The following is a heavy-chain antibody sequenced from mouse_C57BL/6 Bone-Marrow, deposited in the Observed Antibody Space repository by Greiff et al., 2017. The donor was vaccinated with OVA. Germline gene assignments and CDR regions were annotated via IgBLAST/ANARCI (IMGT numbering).Heavy chain of an antibody. D-gene: IGHD2-4*01. CDR3: VVIYYDYRYAMDY. V-gene: IGHV10-1*01. CDR1: GFSFNTYA. Sequence: EVQVVESGGGLVQPKGSLKLSCAASGFSFNTYAMNWVRQAPGKGLEWVARIRSKSNNYATYYADSVKDRFTISRDDSESMLYLQMNNLKTEDTAMYYCVVIYYDYRYAMDYWGQGTSVTVSS. CDR2: IRSKSNNYAT. J-gene: IGHJ4*01.